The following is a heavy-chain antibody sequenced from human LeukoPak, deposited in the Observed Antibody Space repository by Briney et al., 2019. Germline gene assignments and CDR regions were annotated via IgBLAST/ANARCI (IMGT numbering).Heavy chain of an antibody. CDR1: GGSISTSYYY. Sequence: SETLSLTCTVSGGSISTSYYYWGWIRQPPGKGLEWIGSMSYSGSTYYNPSLKSRVTISEDTSKNQFSLKLSSVTAADTAVYYCAKARCGGDCYYNWFDPWGQGTLVTVSS. CDR2: MSYSGST. V-gene: IGHV4-39*07. J-gene: IGHJ5*02. CDR3: AKARCGGDCYYNWFDP. D-gene: IGHD2-21*02.